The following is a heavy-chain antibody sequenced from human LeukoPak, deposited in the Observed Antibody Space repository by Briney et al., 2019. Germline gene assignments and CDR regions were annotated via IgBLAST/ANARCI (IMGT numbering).Heavy chain of an antibody. Sequence: SETLSLTCAVSGDSISSYYWSWIRQPPGKGLEWIGYIYYDGSTNYNPSLKSRVTISVDTSKNQFSLKLSSVTAADTAVYYCARRHRGSWYHDYWGQGILVTVSS. V-gene: IGHV4-59*08. CDR1: GDSISSYY. J-gene: IGHJ4*02. CDR3: ARRHRGSWYHDY. D-gene: IGHD6-13*01. CDR2: IYYDGST.